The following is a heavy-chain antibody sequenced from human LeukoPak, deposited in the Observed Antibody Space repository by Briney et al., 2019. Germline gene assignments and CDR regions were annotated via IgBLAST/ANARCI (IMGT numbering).Heavy chain of an antibody. V-gene: IGHV4-59*12. J-gene: IGHJ6*02. CDR2: IHYSGTT. CDR1: GGSISSYY. D-gene: IGHD1-26*01. CDR3: AKDVRVGGGGMDV. Sequence: PSETLSLTCTVSGGSISSYYWSWIRQPPGKGLEWIGYIHYSGTTNYNPSLKSRVTISVDTSKNQFSLTLSSVTAADTAVYYCAKDVRVGGGGMDVWGQGTPVTVSS.